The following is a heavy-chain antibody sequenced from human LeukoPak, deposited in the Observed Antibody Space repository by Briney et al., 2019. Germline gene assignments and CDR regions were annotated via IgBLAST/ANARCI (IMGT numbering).Heavy chain of an antibody. D-gene: IGHD2-21*02. CDR2: ISGSGGST. V-gene: IGHV3-23*01. CDR1: GFXXXSYA. Sequence: GFXXXSYAMSWVRQAPGKGLEWVSAISGSGGSTYYADSVKGRFTISRDNSKNTLYLQMNSLRAEDTAVYYCAKWGFLVTAIDYWGQGTLVTVSS. J-gene: IGHJ4*02. CDR3: AKWGFLVTAIDY.